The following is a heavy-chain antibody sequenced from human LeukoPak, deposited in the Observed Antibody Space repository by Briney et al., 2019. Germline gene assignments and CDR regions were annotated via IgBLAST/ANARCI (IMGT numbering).Heavy chain of an antibody. D-gene: IGHD6-6*01. CDR2: IWYDGSNE. J-gene: IGHJ5*02. CDR1: GLTFSTYG. V-gene: IGHV3-33*01. CDR3: VGSFSSSGSWFDP. Sequence: PGGSLRLSCAASGLTFSTYGMHWVRQAPGKGLEWVALIWYDGSNEKYADSVKGRFTISRDNSKNTLYLQMNSLRADDTAVYYCVGSFSSSGSWFDPWGQGTLVTVSS.